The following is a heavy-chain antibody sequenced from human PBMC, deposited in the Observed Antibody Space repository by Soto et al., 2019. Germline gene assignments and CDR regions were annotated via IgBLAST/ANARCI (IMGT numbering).Heavy chain of an antibody. CDR1: GGSISSGGYY. Sequence: QVQLQESGPGLVKPSQTLSLTCTVSGGSISSGGYYWNWIRQHPGKGLEWIGYIYHSGSTNYNPARKSPVTMSVDXSKXPXSLKVSSANAADTAVYYWARADARQQLVRGYGWFDPWGQGTLVTVSS. V-gene: IGHV4-31*01. CDR3: ARADARQQLVRGYGWFDP. CDR2: IYHSGST. J-gene: IGHJ5*02. D-gene: IGHD6-13*01.